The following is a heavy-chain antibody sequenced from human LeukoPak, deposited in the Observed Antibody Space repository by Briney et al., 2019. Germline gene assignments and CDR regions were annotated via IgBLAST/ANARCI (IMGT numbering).Heavy chain of an antibody. D-gene: IGHD2-8*01. CDR2: IYPGDSDT. CDR3: ARRRMLDGHHFDY. V-gene: IGHV5-51*01. J-gene: IGHJ4*02. CDR1: GYSFTNYW. Sequence: GESLKISCKGSGYSFTNYWIGWVCQMPEKGLEWMGIIYPGDSDTRYSPSFQGQVTISADKSISTAYLQWSSLKASDTAMYYCARRRMLDGHHFDYWGQGTLVTVSS.